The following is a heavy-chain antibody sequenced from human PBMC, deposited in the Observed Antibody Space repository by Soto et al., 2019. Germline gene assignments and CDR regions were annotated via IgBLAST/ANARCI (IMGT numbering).Heavy chain of an antibody. CDR3: AKVGLAFDY. CDR1: GFTFTSSA. V-gene: IGHV3-23*01. J-gene: IGHJ4*02. Sequence: EVHLLESGGRLVLPGGSLRLSCAASGFTFTSSAMNWVRQAPGKGLEWVSGISSSGGLTYYADSVKGRFSISRDNSKNTLYLQMNSLRAEDTAVYYCAKVGLAFDYWGQGTLVTVSS. CDR2: ISSSGGLT. D-gene: IGHD3-10*01.